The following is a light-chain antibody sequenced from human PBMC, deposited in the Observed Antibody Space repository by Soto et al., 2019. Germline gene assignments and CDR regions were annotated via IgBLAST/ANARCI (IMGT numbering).Light chain of an antibody. CDR1: TGSVTTTHY. CDR3: LLSYAGRRGLRLL. CDR2: DTD. Sequence: QAVVTQEPSVTVSPGGTVTLTCGSSTGSVTTTHYPYWFQQQPGQAPTTLIYDTDNRKSWTPARFSRSLLGGLAALTLSGARPEDEADEYCLLSYAGRRGLRLLFGGGTKLTVL. V-gene: IGLV7-46*01. J-gene: IGLJ2*01.